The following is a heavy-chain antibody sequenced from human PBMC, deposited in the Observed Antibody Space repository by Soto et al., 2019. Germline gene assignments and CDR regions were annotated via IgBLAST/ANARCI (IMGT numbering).Heavy chain of an antibody. CDR2: IYYSGST. CDR3: ARGSCDLLWWLRFGCWFDP. V-gene: IGHV4-39*01. J-gene: IGHJ5*02. D-gene: IGHD5-12*01. CDR1: GGSISSSSYY. Sequence: SETLSLTCTVSGGSISSSSYYWDWIRQPPGKGLEWIGSIYYSGSTYYNPSLKSRVTISVDTSKNQFSLKLSSVTAADTAVYYCARGSCDLLWWLRFGCWFDPWGQGTLVTVSS.